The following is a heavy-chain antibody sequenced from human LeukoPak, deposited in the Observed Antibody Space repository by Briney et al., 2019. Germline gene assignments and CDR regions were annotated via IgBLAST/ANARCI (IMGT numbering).Heavy chain of an antibody. D-gene: IGHD1/OR15-1a*01. J-gene: IGHJ4*02. CDR2: IWYDGSNK. CDR1: GFTFSDSG. CDR3: LVTTRSRGFDY. Sequence: GGSLRLSCAASGFTFSDSGMYWVRQSPGKGLEWVALIWYDGSNKYYADSVKSRFTISRDNSKNTLYLQMNSLRAEDTAVYYCLVTTRSRGFDYWGQGTLVTVSS. V-gene: IGHV3-33*01.